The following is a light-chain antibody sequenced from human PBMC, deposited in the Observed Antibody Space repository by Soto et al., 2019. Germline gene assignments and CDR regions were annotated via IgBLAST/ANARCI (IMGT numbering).Light chain of an antibody. CDR2: DAS. CDR3: QQYGSSVT. Sequence: IVLAQSPGTLSLSPGERATLSCRASQSVTSGHLAWYQQRPGQAPRLLIFDASTRAAGIPDRFSGSGSGTDFTLTISRLEPEDFAVYHCQQYGSSVTFGQGTKVDIK. J-gene: IGKJ1*01. V-gene: IGKV3-20*01. CDR1: QSVTSGH.